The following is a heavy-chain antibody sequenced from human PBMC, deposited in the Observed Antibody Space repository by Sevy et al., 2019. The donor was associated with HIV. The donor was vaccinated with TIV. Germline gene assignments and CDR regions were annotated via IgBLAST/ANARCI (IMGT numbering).Heavy chain of an antibody. CDR1: GGSINSDH. J-gene: IGHJ3*02. CDR2: VYYTGGT. V-gene: IGHV4-59*08. Sequence: SETLSLTCTVSGGSINSDHWNWIRQPPGKGLEWIGYVYYTGGTNYNPTLKNRVTISVDRTKNPFSLTLTSVTAADTAVYYCARRNDFDIWGQGTMVTVSS. CDR3: ARRNDFDI.